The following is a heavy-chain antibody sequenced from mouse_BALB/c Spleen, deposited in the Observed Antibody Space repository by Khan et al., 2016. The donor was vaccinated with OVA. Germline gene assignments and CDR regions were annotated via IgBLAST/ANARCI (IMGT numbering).Heavy chain of an antibody. V-gene: IGHV1-7*01. D-gene: IGHD1-1*01. Sequence: QVQLKQSGAELAKPGASVKMSCKASGYTFTSYWMHWVKQRPGQGLEWIGYINPSTDYTEYNQKFKDKATLTADKSSSTAYMQLTSLTSEDSAVYYCTNHGSSSAWFTYWGQGTRVTVSA. J-gene: IGHJ3*01. CDR1: GYTFTSYW. CDR3: TNHGSSSAWFTY. CDR2: INPSTDYT.